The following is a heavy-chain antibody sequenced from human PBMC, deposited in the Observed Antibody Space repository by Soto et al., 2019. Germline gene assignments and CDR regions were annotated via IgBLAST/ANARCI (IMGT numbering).Heavy chain of an antibody. CDR1: GFTFSSYT. J-gene: IGHJ2*01. D-gene: IGHD4-17*01. Sequence: EEQLLESGGGLEQPGGSLRLSCAASGFTFSSYTMIWVRQAPGKGLEWVSIISGSGDTTYYADSVKGRFTISRDNSKDTLYLQMNSLKAEDTAIDYCAKGGYPMTTYFDLWGRGTLVTVSS. V-gene: IGHV3-23*01. CDR3: AKGGYPMTTYFDL. CDR2: ISGSGDTT.